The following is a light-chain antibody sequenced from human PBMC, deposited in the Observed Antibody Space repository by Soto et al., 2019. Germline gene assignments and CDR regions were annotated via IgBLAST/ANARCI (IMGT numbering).Light chain of an antibody. CDR3: QQYGGSPPT. CDR2: GAS. V-gene: IGKV3-20*01. CDR1: QSISNNF. Sequence: EIVLTQSPGTLSLSPGESAALSCRASQSISNNFLAWYQRKPGQAPRLLIYGASYRATDIPYRFSGSGSGTDFTLTITRLEPDDFAVYYCQQYGGSPPTFGQGTTAEVK. J-gene: IGKJ1*01.